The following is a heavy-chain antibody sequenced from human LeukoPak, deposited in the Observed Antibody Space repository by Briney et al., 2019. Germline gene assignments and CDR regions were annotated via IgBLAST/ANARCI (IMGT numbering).Heavy chain of an antibody. Sequence: SETLSLTCAVYGGSFSGYYWSWIRQPPRKGLEWIGEINHSGSTNYNPSLKSQVTTPVDTSKNQFSLKLSSVTAADTAVYYCGRGPLGVAGTPLLDYWVQGTLVTVSS. V-gene: IGHV4-34*01. CDR1: GGSFSGYY. D-gene: IGHD6-19*01. CDR2: INHSGST. J-gene: IGHJ4*02. CDR3: GRGPLGVAGTPLLDY.